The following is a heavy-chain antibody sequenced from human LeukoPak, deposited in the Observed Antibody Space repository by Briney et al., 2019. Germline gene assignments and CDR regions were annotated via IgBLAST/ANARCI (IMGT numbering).Heavy chain of an antibody. Sequence: GASVKVSCKASGYTFTRYDINWVRQATGQGLEWMGWMNPNSGNTGYAQKLQGRVTMTRNTSISTAYMELSSLRSEATAVYYCARDGGQLGRYYYYMDVWGKGTTVTVSS. D-gene: IGHD6-6*01. CDR3: ARDGGQLGRYYYYMDV. V-gene: IGHV1-8*01. J-gene: IGHJ6*03. CDR1: GYTFTRYD. CDR2: MNPNSGNT.